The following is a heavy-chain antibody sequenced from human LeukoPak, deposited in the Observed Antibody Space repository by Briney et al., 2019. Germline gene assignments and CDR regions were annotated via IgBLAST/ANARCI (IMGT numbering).Heavy chain of an antibody. CDR1: GGSISSSY. CDR3: ARGTYDYVCGSYRYGSFDY. V-gene: IGHV4-59*01. Sequence: SETLSLTCTVSGGSISSSYWSWIRQPPGKGLEWIGYIYYSGSTNYNPSLKSRVTISVDTSKNQFSLKLSSVTAADTAVYYCARGTYDYVCGSYRYGSFDYWGQGTLVTVSS. D-gene: IGHD3-16*02. CDR2: IYYSGST. J-gene: IGHJ4*02.